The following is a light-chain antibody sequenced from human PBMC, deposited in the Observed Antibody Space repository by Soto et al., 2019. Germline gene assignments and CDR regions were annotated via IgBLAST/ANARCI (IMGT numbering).Light chain of an antibody. CDR3: QQYGSSLLFT. J-gene: IGKJ3*01. V-gene: IGKV3-20*01. CDR1: QSVSSSY. CDR2: GAS. Sequence: EIGLTQSPGTLSLSPGERATLSCRASQSVSSSYLAWYQQKPGQAPRLLIYGASSRATGIPDRFSGSGSGTDFTLTISRLEPEDFAVYYCQQYGSSLLFTFGPGTKVDMK.